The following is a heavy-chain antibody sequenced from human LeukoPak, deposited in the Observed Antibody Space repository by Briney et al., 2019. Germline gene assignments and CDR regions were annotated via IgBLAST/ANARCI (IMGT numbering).Heavy chain of an antibody. CDR1: GGTFRSYA. CDR2: IIPMINTP. D-gene: IGHD4-17*01. Sequence: SVKVSCKASGGTFRSYAITWVRQAPGKGLEWMGGIIPMINTPKYAQKFQGRVSITADESTSTGYMEVSSLRSGDTAVYYCAIFQGTYGDNENDYWGQGTLVTVSS. V-gene: IGHV1-69*13. J-gene: IGHJ4*02. CDR3: AIFQGTYGDNENDY.